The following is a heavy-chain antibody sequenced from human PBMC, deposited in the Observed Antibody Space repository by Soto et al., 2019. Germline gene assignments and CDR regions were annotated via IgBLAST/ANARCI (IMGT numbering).Heavy chain of an antibody. V-gene: IGHV4-4*07. Sequence: SSETLSLTCTVSGGSISSYYWSWIRQPAGKGLEWIGRIYTSGSTNYNPSLKSRVTMSVDTSKNQFSLKLSSVTAADTAVYYCARGRRSTSVGLKYYDFWSGPENWFDPWGQGTLVTVSS. CDR2: IYTSGST. CDR1: GGSISSYY. D-gene: IGHD3-3*01. CDR3: ARGRRSTSVGLKYYDFWSGPENWFDP. J-gene: IGHJ5*02.